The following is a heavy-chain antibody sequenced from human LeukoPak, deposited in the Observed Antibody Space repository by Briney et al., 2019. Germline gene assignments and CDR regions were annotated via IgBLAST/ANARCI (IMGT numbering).Heavy chain of an antibody. CDR1: GFTFSSYG. CDR2: ISYDGSNK. D-gene: IGHD1-7*01. CDR3: AKALEVRYYYYYYYYMDV. J-gene: IGHJ6*03. Sequence: GRSLRLSCAASGFTFSSYGMHWVRQAPGKGLEWVAVISYDGSNKYYADSVKGRFTISRDNSKNTLYLQMNSLRAEDTAVYYCAKALEVRYYYYYYYYMDVWGKGTTVTVSS. V-gene: IGHV3-30*18.